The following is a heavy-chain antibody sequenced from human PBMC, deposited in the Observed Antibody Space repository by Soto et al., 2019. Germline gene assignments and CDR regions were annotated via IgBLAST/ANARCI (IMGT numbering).Heavy chain of an antibody. CDR1: GFTFSGYW. V-gene: IGHV3-74*01. CDR2: INSDGSST. D-gene: IGHD6-13*01. J-gene: IGHJ3*02. CDR3: ARGYSSSWPNGLDI. Sequence: EVQLVESGGGLVQPGGSLRLSCAASGFTFSGYWMHWVRQVPGKGPVWVARINSDGSSTSYADSVKGRFTISRDNGKNTVYLEMNSVRAEHTAVYYCARGYSSSWPNGLDIWGQGTMVTVSS.